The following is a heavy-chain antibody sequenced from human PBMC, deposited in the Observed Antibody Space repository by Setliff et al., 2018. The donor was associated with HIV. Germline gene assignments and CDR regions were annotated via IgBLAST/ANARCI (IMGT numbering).Heavy chain of an antibody. Sequence: ASVKVSCKASGYTFTGYYMHWVRQAPGQGLEWMGRINPSGGRTTYAQNFQGRVTMTRDTSTNTVYMELSSLTSEDTAVYYCARGGEGLANWGQGTLVTVSS. CDR1: GYTFTGYY. CDR2: INPSGGRT. D-gene: IGHD3-16*01. V-gene: IGHV1-46*03. J-gene: IGHJ4*02. CDR3: ARGGEGLAN.